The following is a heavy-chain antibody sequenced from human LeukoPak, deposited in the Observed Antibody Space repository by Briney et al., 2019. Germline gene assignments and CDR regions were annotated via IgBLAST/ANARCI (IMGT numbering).Heavy chain of an antibody. Sequence: SGGSLRLSCAASGLTFNSYAMHWVRQAPGRGLEWVAVISYDGGNKYYADFVKGRFTISRDNSKNTLYLQMNSLRAEDTAVYYCARGYSSGGGPFDRWGQGTLVTVSS. J-gene: IGHJ5*02. CDR2: ISYDGGNK. V-gene: IGHV3-30*03. CDR1: GLTFNSYA. D-gene: IGHD6-19*01. CDR3: ARGYSSGGGPFDR.